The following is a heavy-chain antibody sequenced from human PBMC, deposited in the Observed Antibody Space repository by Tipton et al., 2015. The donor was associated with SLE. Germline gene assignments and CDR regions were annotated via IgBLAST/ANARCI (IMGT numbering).Heavy chain of an antibody. D-gene: IGHD6-19*01. CDR2: IYHSGST. J-gene: IGHJ4*02. Sequence: GLVKPSETLSLTCTVSGGSISSHYWSWIRQPPGKGLEWIGSIYHSGSTNYNPSLKSRVTISVDTSKNQFSLKLNSVTAADTAVYYCVGSGTKDYWGQGTLVTVSS. V-gene: IGHV4-59*04. CDR3: VGSGTKDY. CDR1: GGSISSHY.